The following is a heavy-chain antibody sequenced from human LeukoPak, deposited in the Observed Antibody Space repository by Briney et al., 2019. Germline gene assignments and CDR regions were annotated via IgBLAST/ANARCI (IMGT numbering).Heavy chain of an antibody. CDR2: ISGSGGST. Sequence: GGSLRLSCAASGFTFSSYAMSWVRQAPGKGLEWVSAISGSGGSTYYADSVKGRSTISRDNSKNTLYLQMNSLRAEDTAVYYCAKARSYYDFWSGYSLMYYFDYWGQGTLVTVSS. CDR3: AKARSYYDFWSGYSLMYYFDY. D-gene: IGHD3-3*01. V-gene: IGHV3-23*01. J-gene: IGHJ4*02. CDR1: GFTFSSYA.